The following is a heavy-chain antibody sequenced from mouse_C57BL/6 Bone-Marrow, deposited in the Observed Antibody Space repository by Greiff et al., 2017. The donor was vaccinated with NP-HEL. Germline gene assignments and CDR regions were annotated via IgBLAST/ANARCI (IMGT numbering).Heavy chain of an antibody. CDR3: ARVLGRAWFAY. Sequence: VQLQQSGPELVKPGASVKISCKASGYTFTDYYMNWVKQSHGKSLEWIGDINPNNGGTSYNQKFKGKATLTVDKSSSTAYMELRSLTSEDSAVYYCARVLGRAWFAYWGQGTLVTVSA. V-gene: IGHV1-26*01. J-gene: IGHJ3*01. CDR2: INPNNGGT. CDR1: GYTFTDYY.